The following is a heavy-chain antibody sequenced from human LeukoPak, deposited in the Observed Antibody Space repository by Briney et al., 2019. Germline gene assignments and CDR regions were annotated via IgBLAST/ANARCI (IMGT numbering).Heavy chain of an antibody. V-gene: IGHV3-48*03. CDR3: ARGTTGGY. D-gene: IGHD1-7*01. CDR1: GFTFSSYE. CDR2: ISSSGSTI. Sequence: GGSLRLSCAASGFTFSSYEMNWVRQAPGKGLEWVSYISSSGSTIYYADSVKGRFTISRDNAKSSVYLQMTSLRAEDTGIYYCARGTTGGYWGQGTLVTVSS. J-gene: IGHJ4*02.